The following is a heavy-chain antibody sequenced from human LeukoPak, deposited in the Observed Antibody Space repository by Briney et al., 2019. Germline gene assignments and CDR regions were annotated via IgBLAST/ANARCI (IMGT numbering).Heavy chain of an antibody. CDR1: GGSISSYY. CDR3: ARDRRGYCSGGSCYSFAFDI. D-gene: IGHD2-15*01. CDR2: IYYSGST. V-gene: IGHV4-59*12. J-gene: IGHJ3*02. Sequence: SETLSLTCTVSGGSISSYYWSWIRQPPGKGLEWIGYIYYSGSTNYNPSLKSRVTISVDTSKNQFSLKLSSVTAADTAVYYCARDRRGYCSGGSCYSFAFDIWGRGTMVTVSS.